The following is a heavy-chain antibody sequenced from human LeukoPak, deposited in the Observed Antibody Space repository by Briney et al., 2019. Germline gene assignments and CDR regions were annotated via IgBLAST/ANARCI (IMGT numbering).Heavy chain of an antibody. D-gene: IGHD3-22*01. CDR1: GGSISSGGYS. J-gene: IGHJ4*02. Sequence: SQTLSLTCAVSGGSISSGGYSWSWIRQPPGKGLEWIGYIYYSGSTYYNPSLKSRVTISVDRSKNQFSLKLSSVTAADTAVYYCARAPIVAGPTDYWGQGTLVTVSS. CDR2: IYYSGST. CDR3: ARAPIVAGPTDY. V-gene: IGHV4-30-2*01.